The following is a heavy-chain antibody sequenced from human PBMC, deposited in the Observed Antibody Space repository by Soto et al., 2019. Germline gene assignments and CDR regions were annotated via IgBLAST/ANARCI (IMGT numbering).Heavy chain of an antibody. V-gene: IGHV4-4*07. J-gene: IGHJ4*02. D-gene: IGHD6-19*01. Sequence: QVQLQESGPGLVKPSETLSLTCTVSGGSMTGYFWTWIRQSAGKGLEWIGHVYNSGNTDYNPSLASRITMAVDTAEREFSLKVKSVTAADPAVYYCARTHWVSGTEYWGQGTLVTVSS. CDR2: VYNSGNT. CDR1: GGSMTGYF. CDR3: ARTHWVSGTEY.